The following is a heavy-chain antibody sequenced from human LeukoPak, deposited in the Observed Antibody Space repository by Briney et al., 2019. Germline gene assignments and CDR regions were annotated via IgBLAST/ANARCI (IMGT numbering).Heavy chain of an antibody. CDR2: IYHSGGT. Sequence: SETLSLTCAVYGGSFSGYYWSWLRQPPGKGLEWIGEIYHSGGTKYNPSLKSRVTISVDTSKNQFALKVSSVTAADTAVYYCARRYTNYAPLDYWGQGTLVTVSS. CDR3: ARRYTNYAPLDY. V-gene: IGHV4-34*01. CDR1: GGSFSGYY. J-gene: IGHJ4*02. D-gene: IGHD1-1*01.